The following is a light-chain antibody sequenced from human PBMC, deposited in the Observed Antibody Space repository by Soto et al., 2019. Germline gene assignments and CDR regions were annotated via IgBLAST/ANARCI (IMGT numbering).Light chain of an antibody. CDR3: CSFAGSSTYV. CDR1: SRVVGSYNL. J-gene: IGLJ1*01. V-gene: IGLV2-23*01. Sequence: QSVLTQPASVSGSPGQSITISCTGTSRVVGSYNLVSWYQQHPGNAPKLIIYEGTKRPSGVSYRFSGSKSGNTASLTISGLQGEDEGDYHCCSFAGSSTYVFGTGTKVTVL. CDR2: EGT.